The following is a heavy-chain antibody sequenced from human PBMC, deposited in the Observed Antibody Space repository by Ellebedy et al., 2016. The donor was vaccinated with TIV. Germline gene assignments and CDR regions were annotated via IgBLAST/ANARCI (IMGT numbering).Heavy chain of an antibody. CDR2: IIPIFGTA. V-gene: IGHV1-69*13. D-gene: IGHD4-23*01. Sequence: AASVKVSCKASGGTFSSYAISWVRQAPGQGLEWLGGIIPIFGTANYAQKFQGRVTITADESTSTAYMELSSLRSEDTAVYYCAEHGGNSSPDYWGQGTLVTVSS. CDR1: GGTFSSYA. CDR3: AEHGGNSSPDY. J-gene: IGHJ4*02.